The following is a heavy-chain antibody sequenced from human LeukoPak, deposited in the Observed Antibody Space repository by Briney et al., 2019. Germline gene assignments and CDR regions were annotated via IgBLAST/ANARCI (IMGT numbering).Heavy chain of an antibody. CDR1: GGSINSSY. CDR2: IYDSGST. CDR3: ATVGGAFDI. D-gene: IGHD3-16*01. V-gene: IGHV4-59*12. Sequence: SETLSLTCTVSGGSINSSYWTWIRQPPGKGLEWIGNIYDSGSTNYSPSLKSRVTFSIDTSKNQFSLNLTSVTAADTAVYYCATVGGAFDIWGQGTMVTVSS. J-gene: IGHJ3*02.